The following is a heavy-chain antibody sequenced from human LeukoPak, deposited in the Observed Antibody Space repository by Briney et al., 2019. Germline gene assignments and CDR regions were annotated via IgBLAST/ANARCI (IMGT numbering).Heavy chain of an antibody. J-gene: IGHJ6*02. CDR2: IYYSGST. CDR1: GGSISSYY. Sequence: SETLSLTCTVSGGSISSYYWSWIRQPPGKGLEWIGYIYYSGSTNYNPSLKSRVTISVDTSKNQSSLKLSSVTAADTAVYYCARLHYSNSHGMDVWGQGTTVTVSS. CDR3: ARLHYSNSHGMDV. D-gene: IGHD4-11*01. V-gene: IGHV4-59*08.